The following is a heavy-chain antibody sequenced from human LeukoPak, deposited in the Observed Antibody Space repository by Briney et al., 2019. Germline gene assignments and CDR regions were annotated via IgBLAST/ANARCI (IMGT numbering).Heavy chain of an antibody. CDR1: GFTFSSYE. D-gene: IGHD6-13*01. Sequence: GGSPRLSCAASGFTFSSYEMNWVRQAPGKGLEWVSYISSRGTTIYYADSVKGRFTISRDDAKNSLYLQMNSLRAEDTGVYYCASGWSAAPFDYWGQGTLVTVSS. V-gene: IGHV3-48*03. CDR3: ASGWSAAPFDY. J-gene: IGHJ4*02. CDR2: ISSRGTTI.